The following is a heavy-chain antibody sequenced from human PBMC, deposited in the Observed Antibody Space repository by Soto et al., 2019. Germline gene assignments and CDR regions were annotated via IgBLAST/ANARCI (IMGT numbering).Heavy chain of an antibody. J-gene: IGHJ6*02. Sequence: QVQLVQSGAEVKKPGASVKVSCKASGYIFTDYYMHWVRQAPGQGLEWMGWINPKSGGTNYAQKFKDWVTMTRDTSISTVYMELSRLRSDDTAVYYCVRAAGTPSYYFYYYGMDVWGRGTTVTVSS. D-gene: IGHD3-10*01. CDR1: GYIFTDYY. V-gene: IGHV1-2*04. CDR2: INPKSGGT. CDR3: VRAAGTPSYYFYYYGMDV.